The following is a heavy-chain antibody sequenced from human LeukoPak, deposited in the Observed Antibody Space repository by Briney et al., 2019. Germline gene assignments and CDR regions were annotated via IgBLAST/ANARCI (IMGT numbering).Heavy chain of an antibody. J-gene: IGHJ6*03. CDR2: INHSGST. CDR1: GGSFSGYY. V-gene: IGHV4-34*01. CDR3: ARGPLRGYSGYDWGYYYYMDV. Sequence: SETLSLTCAVYGGSFSGYYWSWIRQPPGKGLEWIGEINHSGSTNYNPSLKSRVTISVDTSKNQFSLKLSSVTAADTAVYYCARGPLRGYSGYDWGYYYYMDVWGKGTTVTVSS. D-gene: IGHD5-12*01.